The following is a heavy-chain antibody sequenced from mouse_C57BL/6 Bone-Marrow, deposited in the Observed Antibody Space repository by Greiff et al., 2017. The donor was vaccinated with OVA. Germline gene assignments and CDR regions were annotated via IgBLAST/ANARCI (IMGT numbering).Heavy chain of an antibody. J-gene: IGHJ3*01. CDR2: FHPYNDDT. CDR1: GYTFTTYP. D-gene: IGHD1-3*01. V-gene: IGHV1-47*01. Sequence: QVQLQQSGAELVKPGASVKMSCKASGYTFTTYPIEWLKQNHGKSLEWIGNFHPYNDDTNYNQKFKGKSTLTVDKSSSTAYMQLSSLTSEDSAVYYCARRDILEYWGQGTLVTVSA. CDR3: ARRDILEY.